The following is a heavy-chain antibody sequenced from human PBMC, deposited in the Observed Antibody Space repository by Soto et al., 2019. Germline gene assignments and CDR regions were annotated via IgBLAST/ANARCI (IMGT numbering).Heavy chain of an antibody. Sequence: QVQLVESGGGVVQPGRSLRLSCAASGFTFSSYGMHWVRQAPGKGLEWVAVISYDGSNKYYADSVKGRFTISRDNFKNTLYQQMNSLRAEDTAVYYCAKDKKGATVTTSYRARYYYYGMDVWGQGTTVTVSS. CDR1: GFTFSSYG. J-gene: IGHJ6*02. V-gene: IGHV3-30*18. CDR2: ISYDGSNK. CDR3: AKDKKGATVTTSYRARYYYYGMDV. D-gene: IGHD4-17*01.